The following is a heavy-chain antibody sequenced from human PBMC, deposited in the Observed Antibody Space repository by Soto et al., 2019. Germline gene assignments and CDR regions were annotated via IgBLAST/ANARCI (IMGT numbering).Heavy chain of an antibody. D-gene: IGHD1-1*01. CDR2: LYYSGST. J-gene: IGHJ3*02. CDR3: ARFRLLENDAFDI. Sequence: QVQLQESGPGLVKPSQTLSLTCTVSGGSISSGGYYWSWIRQHPGKGLEWIGYLYYSGSTYYNPSLKSRVTISVDTSKNQFSLKLSSVTAADTAVYYCARFRLLENDAFDIWGQGTMVTVSS. V-gene: IGHV4-31*03. CDR1: GGSISSGGYY.